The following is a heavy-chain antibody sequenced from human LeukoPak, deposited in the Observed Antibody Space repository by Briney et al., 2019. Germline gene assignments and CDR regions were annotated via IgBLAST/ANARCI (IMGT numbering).Heavy chain of an antibody. V-gene: IGHV3-48*01. CDR3: ARDGTYSNTWAYSYPFDY. CDR2: ISSTSSPI. J-gene: IGHJ4*02. D-gene: IGHD6-13*01. Sequence: GGSLRLSCAATGFTFSTYSMNWVRQAPGKGLEWVSYISSTSSPIYYADSVKGRFTISRDNAKNSLYLQMNSLRAEDTAVYYCARDGTYSNTWAYSYPFDYWGQGTLVTVSS. CDR1: GFTFSTYS.